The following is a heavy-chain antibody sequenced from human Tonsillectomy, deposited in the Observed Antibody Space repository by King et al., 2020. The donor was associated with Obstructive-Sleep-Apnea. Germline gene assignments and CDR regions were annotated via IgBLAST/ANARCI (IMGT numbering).Heavy chain of an antibody. Sequence: VQLVESGGGVVRPGGSLRLSCAASGFTFDDYGMSWVRQAPGKGLEWVSGINWNGGSTGYADSVKGRFTISRDNAQNSLYLEMNSLRDEDTALYHCARGYRGSYYEDWYFDLWGRGTLVTVSS. D-gene: IGHD1-26*01. CDR3: ARGYRGSYYEDWYFDL. J-gene: IGHJ2*01. CDR1: GFTFDDYG. V-gene: IGHV3-20*01. CDR2: INWNGGST.